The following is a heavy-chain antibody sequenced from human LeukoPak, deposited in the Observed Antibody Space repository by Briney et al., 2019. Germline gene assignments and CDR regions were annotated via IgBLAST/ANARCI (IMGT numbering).Heavy chain of an antibody. V-gene: IGHV4-34*01. CDR1: GGSFSGYY. CDR3: ARGQGDCSGGSCYSDWFDP. D-gene: IGHD2-15*01. J-gene: IGHJ5*02. Sequence: SETLSLTCAVYGGSFSGYYWSWIRQPPGKGLEWIGEINHSGSTNYNPSLKSRVTISVDTSKNHFSLKLSPVTAADTAMYYCARGQGDCSGGSCYSDWFDPWGQGTLVTVSS. CDR2: INHSGST.